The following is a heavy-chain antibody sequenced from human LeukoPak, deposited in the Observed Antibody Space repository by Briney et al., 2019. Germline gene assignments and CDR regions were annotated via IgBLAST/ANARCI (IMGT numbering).Heavy chain of an antibody. CDR2: IIPIFGIA. V-gene: IGHV1-69*04. Sequence: SVKVSCKASGGTFSSYAVSWVRQAPGQGLEWMGRIIPIFGIANYAQKFQGRVTITADKSTSTAYMGLSSLRSEDTAVYYCARVYGGNSEDYWGQGTLVTVSS. CDR1: GGTFSSYA. CDR3: ARVYGGNSEDY. D-gene: IGHD4-23*01. J-gene: IGHJ4*02.